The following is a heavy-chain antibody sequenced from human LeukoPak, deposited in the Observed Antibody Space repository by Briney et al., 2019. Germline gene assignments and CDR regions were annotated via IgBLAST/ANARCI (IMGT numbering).Heavy chain of an antibody. CDR1: GGSFSGYY. Sequence: SETLSLTCAVYGGSFSGYYWSWIRQPPGKGLEWIGEINHSGSTNYNPSLKSRVTIAVVTCKNQYSLKLSSVTAADAAVYYCARSRRQWLVNWFDPWGQGTLVTVSS. CDR3: ARSRRQWLVNWFDP. D-gene: IGHD6-19*01. V-gene: IGHV4-34*01. CDR2: INHSGST. J-gene: IGHJ5*02.